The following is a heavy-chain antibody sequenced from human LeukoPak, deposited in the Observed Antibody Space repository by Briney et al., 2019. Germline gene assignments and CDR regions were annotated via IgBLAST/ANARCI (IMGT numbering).Heavy chain of an antibody. V-gene: IGHV3-48*02. J-gene: IGHJ3*02. D-gene: IGHD1-1*01. CDR3: SRGNDDAFDI. CDR2: ISSSSSAI. Sequence: GGSLRLSCAASVFTFSSYSMNWVRQAPGKGLEWVSYISSSSSAIYYADSVKGRFTISRDNAKNSLYLQMNSLRDEDTAVYYCSRGNDDAFDIWGQGTMVTVSS. CDR1: VFTFSSYS.